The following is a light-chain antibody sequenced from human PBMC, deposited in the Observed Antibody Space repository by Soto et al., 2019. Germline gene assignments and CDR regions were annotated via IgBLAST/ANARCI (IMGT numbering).Light chain of an antibody. CDR1: QSVSNNY. CDR2: GTS. V-gene: IGKV3D-20*02. CDR3: QQRHMWPIT. Sequence: EIVLTQSPATLSSFPGDRVTLSCRASQSVSNNYLAWYQHKPGQAPRLLIYGTSSRATGIPDRFSGSGSGTDFTLTISSLEPEDSAVYYCQQRHMWPITFGQGRRLEIK. J-gene: IGKJ5*01.